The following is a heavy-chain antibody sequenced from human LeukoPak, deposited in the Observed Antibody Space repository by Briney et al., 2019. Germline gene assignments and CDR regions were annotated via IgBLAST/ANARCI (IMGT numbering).Heavy chain of an antibody. J-gene: IGHJ3*02. CDR1: GFTFSSYE. CDR2: INPNGNTI. V-gene: IGHV3-48*03. CDR3: ARGPSIAARYDAFDI. Sequence: PGGSLRLSCAASGFTFSSYEMNWVRQAPGKGLEWISYINPNGNTIYYADSVKGRFSISRDNAKNSLYLQMNSLRGEDTAVYYCARGPSIAARYDAFDIWGQGTMVTVSS. D-gene: IGHD6-6*01.